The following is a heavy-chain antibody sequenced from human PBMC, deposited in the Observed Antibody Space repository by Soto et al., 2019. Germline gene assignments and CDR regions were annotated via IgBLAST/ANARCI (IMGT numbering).Heavy chain of an antibody. V-gene: IGHV3-15*01. D-gene: IGHD3-3*01. CDR1: RFTFSNAW. J-gene: IGHJ6*02. CDR2: IKSKTDGGTT. Sequence: GGSLRLSFAASRFTFSNAWISWVRQGPAKGLEWVGRIKSKTDGGTTDYAAPVKGRFTISRDDSKNKLYLQMNSLKTEDTAVYYCTTGFRYDFWSGYYQPYYYYGMDVWGQGTTVTVSS. CDR3: TTGFRYDFWSGYYQPYYYYGMDV.